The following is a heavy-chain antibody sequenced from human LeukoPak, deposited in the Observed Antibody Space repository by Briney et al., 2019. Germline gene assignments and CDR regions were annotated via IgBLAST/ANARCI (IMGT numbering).Heavy chain of an antibody. CDR3: ARYVKIAGDTYYRWFGP. CDR2: IHTSGGT. CDR1: GVSISDYY. Sequence: SETLSLTCTVSGVSISDYYWSWLRQPPRKGLEWIAYIHTSGGTNYNPSLKSRVVVSVDTSKNQFSLKLSSVTAADTAIYYCARYVKIAGDTYYRWFGPWGQGTLVTVSS. J-gene: IGHJ5*02. V-gene: IGHV4-4*09. D-gene: IGHD2-21*02.